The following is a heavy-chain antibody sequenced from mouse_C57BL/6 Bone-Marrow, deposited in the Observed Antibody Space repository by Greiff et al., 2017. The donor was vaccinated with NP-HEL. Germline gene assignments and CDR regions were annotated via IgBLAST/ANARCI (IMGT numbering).Heavy chain of an antibody. J-gene: IGHJ4*01. D-gene: IGHD2-1*01. Sequence: EVHLVESGAELVKPGATVKLSCTASGFNIKDYYMHWVKQRTEQGLEWIGRIDPEDGETKYTPKFQGKATITADTSSNTAYLQLSSLTSEDTAVYYCASNHYYGNYLYYAMDYWGQGTSVTVSS. CDR3: ASNHYYGNYLYYAMDY. CDR2: IDPEDGET. V-gene: IGHV14-2*01. CDR1: GFNIKDYY.